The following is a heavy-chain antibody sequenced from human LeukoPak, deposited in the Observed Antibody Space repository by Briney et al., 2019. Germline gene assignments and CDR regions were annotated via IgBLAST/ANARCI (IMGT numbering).Heavy chain of an antibody. J-gene: IGHJ4*02. D-gene: IGHD6-13*01. CDR2: IRYDGSNK. CDR1: GFTFSSYG. Sequence: PGGSLRLSCAASGFTFSSYGMHWVRQAPGKGLEWVAFIRYDGSNKYYADSVKGRFTISRDNSKNTLYLQMNSLRAEDTAVYYCAKSLIGSSSWYGGGFDYWGQGTLVTVSS. V-gene: IGHV3-30*02. CDR3: AKSLIGSSSWYGGGFDY.